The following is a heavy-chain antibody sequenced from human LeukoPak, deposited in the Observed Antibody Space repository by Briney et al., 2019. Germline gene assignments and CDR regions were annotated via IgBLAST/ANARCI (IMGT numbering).Heavy chain of an antibody. J-gene: IGHJ3*02. V-gene: IGHV3-43*02. D-gene: IGHD6-13*01. CDR2: VSGDGTTR. Sequence: GGSLRLSCAASGFSLDDYATHWVRQAPGKSLEGVSLVSGDGTTRHYADSVRGRFTMSRDSSKSSLFLQMSSLRSEDTALYYCVKDIRYSSSWSVAFHIWGPGTMVTVSS. CDR3: VKDIRYSSSWSVAFHI. CDR1: GFSLDDYA.